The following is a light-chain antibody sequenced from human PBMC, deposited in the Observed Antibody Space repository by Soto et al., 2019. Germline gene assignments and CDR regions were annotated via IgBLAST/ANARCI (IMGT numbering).Light chain of an antibody. CDR3: CSYAGRNTFYV. CDR1: SSDIGSQNL. Sequence: QSALTQPASVSASPGQSIAISCTGASSDIGSQNLVSWYQQHPGKAPKLVIYEGSKRPSGVSDRFSGSKSANTASLTISGLQAEDEADYYCCSYAGRNTFYVFGPGTKLTVL. CDR2: EGS. J-gene: IGLJ1*01. V-gene: IGLV2-23*03.